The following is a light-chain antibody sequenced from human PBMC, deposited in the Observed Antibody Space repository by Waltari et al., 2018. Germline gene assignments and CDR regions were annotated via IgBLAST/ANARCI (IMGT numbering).Light chain of an antibody. J-gene: IGLJ3*02. V-gene: IGLV8-61*01. CDR1: GCSASSRHS. Sequence: QRVVTQEPSLSVSPGGTVTLTCCFSGCSASSRHSPRWYQQTPGQTPRTLIHSTETRSSGVPGRFAGSIVGSKAVLTITGAQADDENHYYCLLLVGNGIWVFGGGTKLTVL. CDR3: LLLVGNGIWV. CDR2: STE.